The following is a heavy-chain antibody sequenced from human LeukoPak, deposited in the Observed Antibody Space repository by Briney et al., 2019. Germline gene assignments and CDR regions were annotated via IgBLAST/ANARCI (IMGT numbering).Heavy chain of an antibody. V-gene: IGHV3-30*18. CDR3: AKDGSGSSLLG. CDR2: ISYDGSNK. D-gene: IGHD3-10*01. J-gene: IGHJ6*02. Sequence: GGSLRLSCAASGFTFSSYGMHWVRQAPGKGLEWVAVISYDGSNKYYADSVKGRFTISRDNSKNTLYLQMNSLRAEDTAVYYCAKDGSGSSLLGWGQGTTVTVSS. CDR1: GFTFSSYG.